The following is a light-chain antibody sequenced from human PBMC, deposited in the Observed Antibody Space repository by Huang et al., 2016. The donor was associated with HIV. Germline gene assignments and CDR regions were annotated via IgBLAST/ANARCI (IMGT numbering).Light chain of an antibody. CDR1: QSISSW. CDR3: QQYNSYSPRT. V-gene: IGKV1-5*03. CDR2: KAS. Sequence: DIQMTQSPSPLSASVGDRVTITGRASQSISSWLAWYQQKPGKSPKLLIYKASSLESGVPSRFSGSGSGTEFTLTISSLQPDDFATYYCQQYNSYSPRTFGQGTKVEIK. J-gene: IGKJ1*01.